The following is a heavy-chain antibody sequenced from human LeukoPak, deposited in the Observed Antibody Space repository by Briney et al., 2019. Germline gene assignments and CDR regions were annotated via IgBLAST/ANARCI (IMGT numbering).Heavy chain of an antibody. Sequence: PGGSLRLSCAASGFTFSSYGMSWGRQAPGKGLEWVSVINSNSGNTFYADSVKGRFTISRDNSKNTLYLQMSSLRAEDTAVYYCAKGGYSYGYFDYWGQGILVTVSS. CDR1: GFTFSSYG. V-gene: IGHV3-23*01. D-gene: IGHD5-18*01. J-gene: IGHJ4*02. CDR3: AKGGYSYGYFDY. CDR2: INSNSGNT.